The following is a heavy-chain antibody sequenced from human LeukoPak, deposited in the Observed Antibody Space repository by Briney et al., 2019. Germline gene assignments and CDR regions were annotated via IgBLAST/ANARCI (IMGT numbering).Heavy chain of an antibody. CDR3: ARVGDHFHWNLDL. D-gene: IGHD3-3*02. J-gene: IGHJ2*01. CDR1: GFTASTYY. CDR2: IYSGGTT. Sequence: GGSLILSCAASGFTASTYYMNWVRQAAGKGLEWVSIIYSGGTTYCADSVKGRFTISRDTSKNTFSLQMNSLKAADTAVYFCARVGDHFHWNLDLWGRGTLVTVSS. V-gene: IGHV3-53*01.